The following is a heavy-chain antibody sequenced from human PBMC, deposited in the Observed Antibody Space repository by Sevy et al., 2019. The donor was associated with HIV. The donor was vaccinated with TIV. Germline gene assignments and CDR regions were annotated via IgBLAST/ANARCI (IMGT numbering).Heavy chain of an antibody. D-gene: IGHD4-17*01. CDR2: IRRNSYEPYDGTT. Sequence: GGSLRLSCTASGFTFGDYAMSWFRQAPGKGLEWVAFIRRNSYEPYDGTTEYAASVKARFTISRDDSKSIAYLQMNSLKTEDTAFYYCTRALATVVTPEYYFDYWGQGTLVTVSS. J-gene: IGHJ4*02. V-gene: IGHV3-49*03. CDR1: GFTFGDYA. CDR3: TRALATVVTPEYYFDY.